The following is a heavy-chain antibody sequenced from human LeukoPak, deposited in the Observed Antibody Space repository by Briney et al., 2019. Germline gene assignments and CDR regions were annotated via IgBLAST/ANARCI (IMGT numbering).Heavy chain of an antibody. V-gene: IGHV1-46*01. CDR1: GYTFTSYS. CDR3: ARLARYSWSPISPLYYYYYMDV. CDR2: INPSDAST. J-gene: IGHJ6*03. Sequence: ASVTVSCKASGYTFTSYSMNWVRQAPGQGPEWMGIINPSDASTTYAQKVQGRVTMTRDMSTSTVYMELSSRRSEETAVYYCARLARYSWSPISPLYYYYYMDVWGKGTTVTVSS. D-gene: IGHD1-26*01.